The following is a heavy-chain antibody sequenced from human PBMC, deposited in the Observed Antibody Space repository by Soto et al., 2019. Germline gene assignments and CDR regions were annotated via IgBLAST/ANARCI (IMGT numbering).Heavy chain of an antibody. CDR1: DFDVSGNY. V-gene: IGHV3-53*01. Sequence: GGSLRLSCAASDFDVSGNYISWVRQAPGKGLEWVSMIHVDGRTYSGDSVRGRFIVSRDDSENTVYLQMNSLRAEDTAVYFCARDLRLIGGGVVSYYFGMDIWGQGTMVTVSS. CDR2: IHVDGRT. CDR3: ARDLRLIGGGVVSYYFGMDI. D-gene: IGHD3-10*01. J-gene: IGHJ6*02.